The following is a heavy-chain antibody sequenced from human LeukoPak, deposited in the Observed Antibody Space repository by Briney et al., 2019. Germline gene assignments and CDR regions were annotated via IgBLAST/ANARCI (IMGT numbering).Heavy chain of an antibody. J-gene: IGHJ3*02. CDR1: GGSISSSTYY. CDR3: AGSGRPRWPSDAFDI. D-gene: IGHD3-10*01. CDR2: IYYSGST. V-gene: IGHV4-61*01. Sequence: PSETLSLTCIVSGGSISSSTYYWSWIRQPPGKGLEWIGYIYYSGSTNYNPSLKSRVTISVDTSKNQFSLKLSSVTAADTAVYYCAGSGRPRWPSDAFDIWGQGTMVTVSS.